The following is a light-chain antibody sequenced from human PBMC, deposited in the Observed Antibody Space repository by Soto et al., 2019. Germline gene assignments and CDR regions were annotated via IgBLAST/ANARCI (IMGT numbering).Light chain of an antibody. J-gene: IGLJ3*02. CDR3: AAWDDSLNGWV. CDR1: SYNIGSNT. Sequence: QSVLTQPPSASGTPGQRVTISCSGSSYNIGSNTVNWYQQLPGTAPKLLIYSNNQRPSGVPDRFSGSKSGTSASLAISGLQYEDEDYYYCAAWDDSLNGWVFGGGTKLTVL. CDR2: SNN. V-gene: IGLV1-44*01.